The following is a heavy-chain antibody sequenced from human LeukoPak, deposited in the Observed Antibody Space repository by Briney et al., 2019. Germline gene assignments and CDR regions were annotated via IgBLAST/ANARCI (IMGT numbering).Heavy chain of an antibody. CDR1: GFIFSSYA. J-gene: IGHJ4*02. Sequence: GGSLRLSCAASGFIFSSYAMNWVRQAPGKGLEWVSGISGSAEATYYADSVKGRFTISRDNSKNTLYLQMNSLRAEDTAVYYCAGNRFYYDSSGSSFNNWGQGTLVTVSS. V-gene: IGHV3-23*01. CDR3: AGNRFYYDSSGSSFNN. CDR2: ISGSAEAT. D-gene: IGHD3-22*01.